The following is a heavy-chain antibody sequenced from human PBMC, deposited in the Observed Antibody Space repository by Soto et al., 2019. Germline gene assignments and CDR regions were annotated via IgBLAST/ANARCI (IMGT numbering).Heavy chain of an antibody. CDR1: GYTFTNYE. Sequence: QEQLVQSGAEVKKPGASVKVSCKASGYTFTNYEISWVRQATGQGLEWMGWMNPGSGNTDYAHKFQGRVTMTRNISISTAYMELSRLGSDDTAIYYCARMASSGSLNWFDPWGQGTLVSVSS. V-gene: IGHV1-8*01. D-gene: IGHD3-10*01. CDR3: ARMASSGSLNWFDP. CDR2: MNPGSGNT. J-gene: IGHJ5*02.